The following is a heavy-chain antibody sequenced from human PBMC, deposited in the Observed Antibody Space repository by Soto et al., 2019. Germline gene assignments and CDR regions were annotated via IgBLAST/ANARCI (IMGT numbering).Heavy chain of an antibody. CDR2: TYYRAEWYN. V-gene: IGHV6-1*01. D-gene: IGHD7-27*01. Sequence: SQTLSLTCALSGDSVSSNSAAWDCIRQSPSRGRELQRRTYYRAEWYNDYAVTVKSRITINPDTSKNQFSLQLNSVTPEDTAVYYCARDLGDAFDIWGQGTMVTVSS. CDR3: ARDLGDAFDI. CDR1: GDSVSSNSAA. J-gene: IGHJ3*02.